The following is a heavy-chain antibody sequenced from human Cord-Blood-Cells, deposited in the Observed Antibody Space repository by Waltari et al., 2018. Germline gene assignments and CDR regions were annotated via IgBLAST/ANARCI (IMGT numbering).Heavy chain of an antibody. Sequence: QLQLQESGPGLVKPSETLSLTCTVSGGSISSSSYYWGWIRQPPGKGLEWIGSIYYSGSTYYNPSLKSRVTISVDTSKNQFSRKLSSVTAADTAVYYCARQDVPDIVVVPAAMDWYFDLWGRGTLVTVSS. D-gene: IGHD2-2*01. CDR1: GGSISSSSYY. CDR2: IYYSGST. CDR3: ARQDVPDIVVVPAAMDWYFDL. J-gene: IGHJ2*01. V-gene: IGHV4-39*01.